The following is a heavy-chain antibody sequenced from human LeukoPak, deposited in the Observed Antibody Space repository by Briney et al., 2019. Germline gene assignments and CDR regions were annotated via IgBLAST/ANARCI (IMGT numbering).Heavy chain of an antibody. V-gene: IGHV1-24*01. J-gene: IGHJ4*02. D-gene: IGHD3-22*01. CDR2: FDPEDGET. CDR1: GYTLTELS. CDR3: ATDYYYDSSGYYFPIDY. Sequence: ASVKVSCKVSGYTLTELSMHWVRQAPGKGLEWMGGFDPEDGETIYAQKFQGRVTMTEDTSTDTAYMELSSLRSEDTAVYYCATDYYYDSSGYYFPIDYWGQGTLVTVSS.